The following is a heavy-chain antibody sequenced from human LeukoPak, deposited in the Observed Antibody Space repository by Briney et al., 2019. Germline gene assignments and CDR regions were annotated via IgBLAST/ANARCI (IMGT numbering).Heavy chain of an antibody. D-gene: IGHD2-15*01. CDR2: ISYDGSGK. V-gene: IGHV3-30*04. Sequence: GGSLRLSCAASEFTFSTHSMHWVRQAPGKGLEWVTLISYDGSGKLYADSVKGRFTISRDNSKNTLFLQMSSLRDEDTAIYYCARDGSYCSGGSCYTGEYFQHWGLGTLVTVSS. CDR3: ARDGSYCSGGSCYTGEYFQH. CDR1: EFTFSTHS. J-gene: IGHJ1*01.